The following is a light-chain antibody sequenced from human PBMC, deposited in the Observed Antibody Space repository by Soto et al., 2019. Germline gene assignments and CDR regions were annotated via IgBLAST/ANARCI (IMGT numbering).Light chain of an antibody. Sequence: DIHMTQSPSTLSASVGARFTITGRASQSLTICLAGYHQKPGKAPNLLIYKTSSLESGVPSRFSGSGSGTEFTLTISSLQPDDFATYYCQHWTDYSWTFGQGTKVEVK. V-gene: IGKV1-5*03. CDR2: KTS. CDR1: QSLTIC. CDR3: QHWTDYSWT. J-gene: IGKJ1*01.